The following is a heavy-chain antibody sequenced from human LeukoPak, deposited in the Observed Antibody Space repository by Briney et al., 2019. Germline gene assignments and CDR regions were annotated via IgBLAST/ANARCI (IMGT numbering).Heavy chain of an antibody. J-gene: IGHJ5*02. D-gene: IGHD2-2*01. V-gene: IGHV3-23*01. Sequence: GGSLRLSCAASGFTFSSYAMSWVRQAPGKGLEWVSAISGRGGSTYYADSVKGRFTISRDNSKNTLYLQMNSLRAEDTAVYYCAKDLVVVPAAMKEYDWFDPWGQGTLVTVSS. CDR3: AKDLVVVPAAMKEYDWFDP. CDR2: ISGRGGST. CDR1: GFTFSSYA.